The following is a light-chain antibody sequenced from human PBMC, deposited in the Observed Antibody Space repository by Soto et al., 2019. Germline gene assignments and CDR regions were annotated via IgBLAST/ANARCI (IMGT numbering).Light chain of an antibody. CDR3: AAWYDSLNGLV. V-gene: IGLV1-36*01. J-gene: IGLJ2*01. CDR1: SSNIGNNA. Sequence: QSVLTQPPSVSEAPRQRVTISCSGSSSNIGNNAVNWYQQLPGKAPKLLIYYDDLLPSGVSDRFSGSKSGTSAALAISVLQSDDEADDYCAAWYDSLNGLVFGGGTKLTVL. CDR2: YDD.